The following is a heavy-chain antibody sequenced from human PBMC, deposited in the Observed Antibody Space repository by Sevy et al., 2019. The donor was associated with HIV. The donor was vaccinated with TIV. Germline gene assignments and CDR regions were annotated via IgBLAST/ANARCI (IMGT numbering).Heavy chain of an antibody. D-gene: IGHD3-22*01. CDR1: GFTFSTYA. CDR2: ISYDGSIK. V-gene: IGHV3-30*04. CDR3: AGERTYYYDSSGSDYGYYGMDV. J-gene: IGHJ6*02. Sequence: GGSLRLSCAASGFTFSTYAMHWVRQAPGKGLEWVAVISYDGSIKYSADSVKRRFTISRDNSKNTLYLQMNSLRPEDTAVYYCAGERTYYYDSSGSDYGYYGMDVWGQGATVTVSS.